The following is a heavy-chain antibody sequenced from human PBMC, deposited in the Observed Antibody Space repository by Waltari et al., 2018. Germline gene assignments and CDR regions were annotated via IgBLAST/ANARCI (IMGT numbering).Heavy chain of an antibody. D-gene: IGHD1-26*01. V-gene: IGHV4-38-2*01. J-gene: IGHJ6*02. CDR2: IYHSGST. Sequence: QVQLQESGPGLVKPSETLSLTCAVSGYSISSGYYWGWIRQTPGKGLEWIGSIYHSGSTYYNPSRKSRVTISVDTSKNQFSLKLSSVTAADTAVYYCARHGRLNYYYYGMDVWGQGTTVTVSS. CDR3: ARHGRLNYYYYGMDV. CDR1: GYSISSGYY.